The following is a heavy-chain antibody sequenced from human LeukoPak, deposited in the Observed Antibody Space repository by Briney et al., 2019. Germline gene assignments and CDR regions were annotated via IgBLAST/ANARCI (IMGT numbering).Heavy chain of an antibody. J-gene: IGHJ2*01. CDR1: GGSVSRSNYY. V-gene: IGHV4-61*01. CDR2: MYYSGST. D-gene: IGHD6-19*01. Sequence: SETLSLTCNVSGGSVSRSNYYWTWIRQPPGKGLEWIGYMYYSGSTYYNPSLKSRVTISIDTSKNQFSLKLSSVTAADTAVYYCASEYRSDSCFDLWGRGTLVTVSS. CDR3: ASEYRSDSCFDL.